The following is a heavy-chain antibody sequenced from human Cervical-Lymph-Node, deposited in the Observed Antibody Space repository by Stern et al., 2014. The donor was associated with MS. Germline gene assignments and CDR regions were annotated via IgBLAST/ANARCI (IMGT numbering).Heavy chain of an antibody. V-gene: IGHV1-46*02. CDR1: EYTHNNYL. Sequence: VHLVESGSEVKKPGASVKVSCKASEYTHNNYLIHWVRQAPGKRPDWMGVINPSGATNYAQKVQDRVTMTTDASTSTFYMELSMHRSEDTAVYYCAVRYCSGGRCYSVPDVWGQGTTVIVSS. CDR3: AVRYCSGGRCYSVPDV. D-gene: IGHD2-15*01. J-gene: IGHJ6*02. CDR2: INPSGAT.